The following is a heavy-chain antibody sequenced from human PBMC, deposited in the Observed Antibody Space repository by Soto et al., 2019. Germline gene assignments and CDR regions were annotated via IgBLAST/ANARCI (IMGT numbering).Heavy chain of an antibody. J-gene: IGHJ4*02. CDR1: GYTFTGYY. V-gene: IGHV1-2*04. D-gene: IGHD2-15*01. CDR3: ARAQACSGGSCYPYYFDD. CDR2: INPNSGGT. Sequence: ASVKVSCKASGYTFTGYYMHWVRQAPGQGLEWMGWINPNSGGTNYAQKFQGWVTMTRDTSISTAYMELSRLRSDDTAVYYCARAQACSGGSCYPYYFDDWGQGTLVTVSS.